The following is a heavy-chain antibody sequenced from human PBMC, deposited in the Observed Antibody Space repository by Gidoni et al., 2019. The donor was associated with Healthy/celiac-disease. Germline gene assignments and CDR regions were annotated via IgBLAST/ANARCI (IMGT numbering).Heavy chain of an antibody. V-gene: IGHV6-1*01. CDR1: GDSVSSNSAA. CDR2: TYYRSKWYN. D-gene: IGHD3-10*01. CDR3: ARYYYGSGSYYPSYYFDY. Sequence: QVQLQQSGPGLVKPSQTLSLTCAISGDSVSSNSAAWNWIRQSPSRGLEWLGRTYYRSKWYNDYAVSVKSRITINPDTSKNQFSLQLNSVTTEDTDVYYCARYYYGSGSYYPSYYFDYWGQGTLVTVXS. J-gene: IGHJ4*02.